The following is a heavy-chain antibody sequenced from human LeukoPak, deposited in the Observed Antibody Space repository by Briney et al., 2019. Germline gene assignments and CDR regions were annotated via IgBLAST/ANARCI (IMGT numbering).Heavy chain of an antibody. CDR3: ARGNYYYYYGMDV. J-gene: IGHJ6*04. Sequence: PGGSLRLYCAASGFTFSSYGMHWVRQAPGKGLEWVAVIWYDGSNKYYADSVKGRFTISRDNSKNTLYLQMNSLRAEDTAVYYCARGNYYYYYGMDVWGKGTTVTVSS. CDR2: IWYDGSNK. CDR1: GFTFSSYG. V-gene: IGHV3-33*01.